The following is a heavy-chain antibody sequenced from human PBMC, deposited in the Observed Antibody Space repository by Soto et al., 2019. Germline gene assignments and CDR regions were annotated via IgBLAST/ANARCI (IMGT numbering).Heavy chain of an antibody. Sequence: SETLSLTCSVSGGSISSGYYYWSWSRQPPGKGLEWMGNIYYSRNTYYNPSLKSRLIISKDTANTQFSLRVGSVTVAKTAVYYCATSSIYGMGVRSQCISVPVSS. CDR1: GGSISSGYYY. V-gene: IGHV4-30-4*01. CDR3: ATSSIYGMGV. CDR2: IYYSRNT. J-gene: IGHJ6*02. D-gene: IGHD2-2*02.